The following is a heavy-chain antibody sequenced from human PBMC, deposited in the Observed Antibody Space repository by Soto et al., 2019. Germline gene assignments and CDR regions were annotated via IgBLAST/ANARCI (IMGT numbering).Heavy chain of an antibody. J-gene: IGHJ4*02. CDR1: GFTFSSYA. CDR3: AKAQYYYDSSGYYPPDF. V-gene: IGHV3-23*01. CDR2: ISGSGGST. Sequence: GGSLRLSCAASGFTFSSYAMSWVRQAPGKGLEWVSAISGSGGSTYYADSVKGRFTISSDNSKNTLSLQMKSLRAAVTAVYYCAKAQYYYDSSGYYPPDFWGQGTLVTFSS. D-gene: IGHD3-22*01.